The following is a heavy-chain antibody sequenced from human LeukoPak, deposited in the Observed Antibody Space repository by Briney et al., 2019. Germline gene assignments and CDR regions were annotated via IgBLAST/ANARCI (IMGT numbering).Heavy chain of an antibody. D-gene: IGHD2-2*01. Sequence: GASVKVSCKASGYSFTTYGITWVLQAPGQGLEWMGWISAFNGNTNYAQKLQGRVTMTTDTSTSTAYMELRSLRSDDAAVYYCARDFCSSTSCYFDSWGQGTLVTVSS. V-gene: IGHV1-18*01. CDR1: GYSFTTYG. CDR3: ARDFCSSTSCYFDS. CDR2: ISAFNGNT. J-gene: IGHJ4*02.